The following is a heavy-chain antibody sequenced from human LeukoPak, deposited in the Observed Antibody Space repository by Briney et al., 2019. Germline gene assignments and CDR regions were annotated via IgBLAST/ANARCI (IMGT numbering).Heavy chain of an antibody. Sequence: SETLSPTCTVSGGSIRSDYWSWIRQPPGKGLEWIGYISYSGSTNYNPSLKSRVTISVDTSKNQFSLKLSSVTAADTAVYSCARAVGVGRGTYFDLWGRGTLVTVSS. D-gene: IGHD1-1*01. V-gene: IGHV4-59*08. CDR3: ARAVGVGRGTYFDL. J-gene: IGHJ2*01. CDR2: ISYSGST. CDR1: GGSIRSDY.